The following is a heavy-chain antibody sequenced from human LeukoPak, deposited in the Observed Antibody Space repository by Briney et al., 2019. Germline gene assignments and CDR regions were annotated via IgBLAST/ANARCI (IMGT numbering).Heavy chain of an antibody. J-gene: IGHJ4*02. CDR2: ISLSVSPI. D-gene: IGHD3-9*01. V-gene: IGHV3-48*04. CDR1: GFTFSRFR. Sequence: GESLRLSCAASGFTFSRFRMNWVRQAPGKGLEWVSYISLSVSPISYADSVKGRFTISRDNAENSLYLQMNSLTVEDTAVYYCARDHDWAFDYWGQGTLVTVSS. CDR3: ARDHDWAFDY.